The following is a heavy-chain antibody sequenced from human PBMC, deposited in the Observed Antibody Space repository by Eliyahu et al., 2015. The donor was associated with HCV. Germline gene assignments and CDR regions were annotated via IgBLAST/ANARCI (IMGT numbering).Heavy chain of an antibody. Sequence: QVQLQESGPGLVKPSGTLXLTCAVSGGXXSXSNWXSWVRQPPGXGLEGIGEIYHSGGTNYNPSLXSRVTISVDKSKNQFSLKLSSVTAADTAVYYCARDFGDCSSTSCQLNGMDVWGQGTTVTVSS. CDR2: IYHSGGT. CDR3: ARDFGDCSSTSCQLNGMDV. V-gene: IGHV4-4*02. J-gene: IGHJ6*02. CDR1: GGXXSXSNW. D-gene: IGHD2-2*03.